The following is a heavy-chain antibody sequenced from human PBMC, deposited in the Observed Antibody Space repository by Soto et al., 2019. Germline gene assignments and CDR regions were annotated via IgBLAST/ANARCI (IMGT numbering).Heavy chain of an antibody. Sequence: GSLRLSCVASGFTLSNYDMHWVRQGAGEGLEWVAAIGSGGDTYYPDSVKGRFTISRENGNNSFYLQMNNLRAEDTALYYCASGRRSYGHASRGQGTLVTVSS. D-gene: IGHD5-18*01. CDR1: GFTLSNYD. V-gene: IGHV3-13*01. CDR2: IGSGGDT. CDR3: ASGRRSYGHAS. J-gene: IGHJ4*02.